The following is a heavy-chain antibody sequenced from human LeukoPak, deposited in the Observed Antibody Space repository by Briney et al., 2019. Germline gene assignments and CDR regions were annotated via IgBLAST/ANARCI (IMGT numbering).Heavy chain of an antibody. Sequence: GRSLRLSCAASGFTFSSYAMHWVRQAPGKGLEWVAVISYDGSNKYYADSVKGRFTISRDNSKNTLYLQMNSLRAEDTAVYYCAKPLLWFGESHFDYWGQGTLVTVSS. D-gene: IGHD3-10*01. J-gene: IGHJ4*02. V-gene: IGHV3-30*18. CDR3: AKPLLWFGESHFDY. CDR2: ISYDGSNK. CDR1: GFTFSSYA.